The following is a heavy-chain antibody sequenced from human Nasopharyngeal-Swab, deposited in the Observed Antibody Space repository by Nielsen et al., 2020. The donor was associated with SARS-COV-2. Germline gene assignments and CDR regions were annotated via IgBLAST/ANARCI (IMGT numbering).Heavy chain of an antibody. CDR1: GFTFSSYA. CDR3: ARGTRSCFDY. V-gene: IGHV3-23*01. Sequence: GGSLRLSCAASGFTFSSYAMSWVRQAPGKGLEWVSVISGSGDSTYYADSVKGRFTISRDNAKNSLYLQMNSLRAEDTAVYYCARGTRSCFDYWGQGTLVTVSS. J-gene: IGHJ4*02. CDR2: ISGSGDST. D-gene: IGHD6-13*01.